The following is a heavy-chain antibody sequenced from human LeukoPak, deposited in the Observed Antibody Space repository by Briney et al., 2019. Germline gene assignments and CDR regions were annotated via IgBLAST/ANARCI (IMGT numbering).Heavy chain of an antibody. V-gene: IGHV1-18*01. CDR1: GYTFTSYG. CDR2: ISAYNGNT. Sequence: ASVKVSCKASGYTFTSYGISWVRQAPGQALEWMGWISAYNGNTNYAQKFQGRVTMTKDTSTSTAYMELRSLRSDDTAVYYCARVWSELLTRDWFDPWGQGTLVTVSS. CDR3: ARVWSELLTRDWFDP. D-gene: IGHD1-26*01. J-gene: IGHJ5*02.